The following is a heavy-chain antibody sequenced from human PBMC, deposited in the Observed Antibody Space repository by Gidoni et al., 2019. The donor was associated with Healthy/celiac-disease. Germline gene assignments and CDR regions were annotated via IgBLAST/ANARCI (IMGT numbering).Heavy chain of an antibody. V-gene: IGHV3-23*01. CDR2: ISGSGGST. Sequence: EFQLFWSGGGLVPPGVSLRLSCAASGLTFCRHAMSWVRQAPGKGLEWVSAISGSGGSTYYADYVKGRFTISRDNSKNTLYLQMNSLRAEDTAVYYCAKVTLITMIVVVITNFDYWGQGTLFTVS. CDR1: GLTFCRHA. D-gene: IGHD3-22*01. CDR3: AKVTLITMIVVVITNFDY. J-gene: IGHJ4*02.